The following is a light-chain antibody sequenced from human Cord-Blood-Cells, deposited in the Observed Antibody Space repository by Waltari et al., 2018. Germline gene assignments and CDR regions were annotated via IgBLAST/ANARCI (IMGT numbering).Light chain of an antibody. CDR1: SSDVGGYNY. J-gene: IGLJ3*02. Sequence: QSALTQPASVSGSPGQSITISCTGTSSDVGGYNYVSWYQQHPGKAPKLMIYDVSNRPSGVSNRFSGSKSCNTASLTISGLQAEDEAEYYCSSYTSSSTWVFGGRTKLTVL. V-gene: IGLV2-14*01. CDR3: SSYTSSSTWV. CDR2: DVS.